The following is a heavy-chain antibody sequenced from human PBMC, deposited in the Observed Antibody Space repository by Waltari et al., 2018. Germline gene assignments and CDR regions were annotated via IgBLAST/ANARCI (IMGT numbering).Heavy chain of an antibody. CDR3: AKGSAAAPFEY. J-gene: IGHJ4*02. CDR2: ISADGSDT. D-gene: IGHD6-13*01. V-gene: IGHV3-43*02. CDR1: GFPFDDFA. Sequence: EVQLVASGGGVVQPGESLRLSCPASGFPFDDFAMFWVRQVPGKPLEWVSFISADGSDTDYTDSVKGRFTMSRDNARRSLYLQMNSLRIEDTAFYFCAKGSAAAPFEYWGQGTLVTVSS.